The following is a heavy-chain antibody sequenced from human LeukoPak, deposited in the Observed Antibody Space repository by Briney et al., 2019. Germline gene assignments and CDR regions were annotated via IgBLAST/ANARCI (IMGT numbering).Heavy chain of an antibody. V-gene: IGHV3-23*01. Sequence: GGSLRLTCAASGFTFSNFAMNWVRQAPGKGLEWVAGVSDSAFSTSYADSVMGRFSIIRDNSDNTLSLQMNSLRVEDTALYYCARGTINLASYFGFWGRGTLVTVSS. CDR3: ARGTINLASYFGF. CDR2: VSDSAFST. CDR1: GFTFSNFA. D-gene: IGHD6-6*01. J-gene: IGHJ2*01.